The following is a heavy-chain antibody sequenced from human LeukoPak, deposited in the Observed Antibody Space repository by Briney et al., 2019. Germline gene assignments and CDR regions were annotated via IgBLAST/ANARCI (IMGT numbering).Heavy chain of an antibody. CDR3: AKGLLNVAAAGIDY. CDR1: GFTFSSNA. CDR2: ISISGGST. V-gene: IGHV3-23*01. Sequence: GGSLRLSCAASGFTFSSNAMSWVRQAPGKGLEWVSAISISGGSTYYADSVKGRFTISRDNSENTLYLQMNSLRAEDTAVYYCAKGLLNVAAAGIDYRGQGTLVTVSS. D-gene: IGHD6-13*01. J-gene: IGHJ4*02.